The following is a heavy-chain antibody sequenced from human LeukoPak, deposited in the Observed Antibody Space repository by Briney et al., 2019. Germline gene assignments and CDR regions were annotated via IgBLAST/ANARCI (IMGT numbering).Heavy chain of an antibody. V-gene: IGHV1-18*01. CDR3: AREGAPVVPAPVDY. D-gene: IGHD2-2*01. CDR1: GYTFTSYG. CDR2: ISAYNGNR. J-gene: IGHJ4*02. Sequence: ASVKVSCKASGYTFTSYGISWVRQAPGQGLEWMGWISAYNGNRNYAQKLQGRVTMTTDTSTSTAYMGLRSLRSDDTAVYYCAREGAPVVPAPVDYWGQGTLVTVSS.